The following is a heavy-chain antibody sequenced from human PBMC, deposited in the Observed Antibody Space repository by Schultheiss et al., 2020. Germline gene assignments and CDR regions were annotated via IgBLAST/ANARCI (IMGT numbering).Heavy chain of an antibody. Sequence: GESLKISCAASGFTFSSYGMHWVRQAPGKGLEWMAVIWYDGSNKYYADSVKGRFTISRDNSKNTLYLQMNSLRAEDTAVYYCASFTANSSDIVYWGQGTLVTVSS. CDR1: GFTFSSYG. D-gene: IGHD3-22*01. CDR2: IWYDGSNK. CDR3: ASFTANSSDIVY. V-gene: IGHV3-33*01. J-gene: IGHJ4*02.